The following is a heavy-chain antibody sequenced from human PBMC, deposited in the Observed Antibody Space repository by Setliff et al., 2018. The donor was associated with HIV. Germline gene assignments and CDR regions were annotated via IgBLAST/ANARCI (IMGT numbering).Heavy chain of an antibody. D-gene: IGHD1-26*01. V-gene: IGHV3-48*03. CDR2: ISSSGSTI. Sequence: GSLRLSCAASGFTFSSYEMNWVRQAPGKGLEWLSYISSSGSTIYYADSVKGRFTVSRDNAKNSLYLQMNSPRAEDTAVYYCAKDRSGSYSFARDWGQGTLVTVSS. CDR1: GFTFSSYE. CDR3: AKDRSGSYSFARD. J-gene: IGHJ4*02.